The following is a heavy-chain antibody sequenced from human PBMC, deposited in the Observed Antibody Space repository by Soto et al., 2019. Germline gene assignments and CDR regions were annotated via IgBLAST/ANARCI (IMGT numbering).Heavy chain of an antibody. V-gene: IGHV3-33*01. J-gene: IGHJ4*02. D-gene: IGHD4-17*01. Sequence: QVQLVESGGGMVQPGGSLRLSCAASGFTFSNYGLHWVRQAPGKGLEWVAVVWSDGTTRYYADSVKGRFSISRDNSRNTMYLQMNSLKAEDTAVYFCARGRRVTTVIAPVHYWGQGALVTVSS. CDR2: VWSDGTTR. CDR1: GFTFSNYG. CDR3: ARGRRVTTVIAPVHY.